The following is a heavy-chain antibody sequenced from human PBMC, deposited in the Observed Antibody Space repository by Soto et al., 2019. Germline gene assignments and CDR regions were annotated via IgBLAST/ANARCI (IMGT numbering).Heavy chain of an antibody. J-gene: IGHJ6*02. Sequence: QVQLVQSGAEVKKPGASVKVSCKASGYTFTSYAMHWVRQAPGQRLEWMGWINAGNGNTKYSQKFQGRVTITRDTSASTAYMELSSLRSEDTAVYYCARERYDCWSGRTYYYGMDVWGQGTTVTVSS. V-gene: IGHV1-3*01. CDR1: GYTFTSYA. CDR3: ARERYDCWSGRTYYYGMDV. D-gene: IGHD3-3*01. CDR2: INAGNGNT.